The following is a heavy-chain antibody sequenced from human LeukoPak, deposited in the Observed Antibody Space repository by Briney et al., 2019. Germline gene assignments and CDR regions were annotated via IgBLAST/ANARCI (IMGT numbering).Heavy chain of an antibody. CDR3: ARDPSHDYYDSSGRTN. CDR2: IWYDGSTK. CDR1: GFPFSSYG. J-gene: IGHJ4*02. V-gene: IGHV3-33*01. D-gene: IGHD3-22*01. Sequence: GRSLSLSCAASGFPFSSYGIHWVRQAPGKGLEWVAVIWYDGSTKYYADSVKGRFTISRDNAKNSLYLQMNSLRAEDTAVYYCARDPSHDYYDSSGRTNWGQGTLVTVSS.